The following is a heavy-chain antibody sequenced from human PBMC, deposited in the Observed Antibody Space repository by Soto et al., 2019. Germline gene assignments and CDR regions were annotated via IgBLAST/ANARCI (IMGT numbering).Heavy chain of an antibody. D-gene: IGHD1-26*01. CDR2: IHYSGRT. CDR3: VRVGVGIGNHFDS. CDR1: NGSISGFY. Sequence: SETLSLTCIVSNGSISGFYWTWIRQPPGKILEWIGYIHYSGRTDYNPSLTSRATMSVGTSKNQFSLNLKSITAADTAVYYCVRVGVGIGNHFDSWGRGTLVTVSS. J-gene: IGHJ4*02. V-gene: IGHV4-59*12.